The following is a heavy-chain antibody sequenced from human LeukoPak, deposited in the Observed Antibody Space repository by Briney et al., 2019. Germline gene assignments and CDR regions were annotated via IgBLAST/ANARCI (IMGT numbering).Heavy chain of an antibody. J-gene: IGHJ3*01. CDR3: ARTTHRGADAFDF. CDR1: GYTFTCFV. Sequence: ASVKVSCKASGYTFTCFVINWVRQAPGQGLEWMGWISTYTGNTNYAQKLQGRVTMTTDTSTSTAYMELRSLRSDDTAVYYCARTTHRGADAFDFWGQGTMVTVSS. CDR2: ISTYTGNT. D-gene: IGHD3-10*01. V-gene: IGHV1-18*01.